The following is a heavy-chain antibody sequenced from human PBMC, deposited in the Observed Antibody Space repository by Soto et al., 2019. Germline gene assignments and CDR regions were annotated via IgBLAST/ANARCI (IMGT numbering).Heavy chain of an antibody. CDR2: IYYSGST. J-gene: IGHJ6*02. D-gene: IGHD3-10*01. CDR3: ARAQIYDGMGYYYSGMDV. Sequence: SETLSLTCTVSGGSLSSYYWSWIRQPPGKGLEWIGYIYYSGSTNYNPSLKSRVTISVDTSKNQFSLKLSSVTAADTAVYYCARAQIYDGMGYYYSGMDVWGQGTTVTVSS. CDR1: GGSLSSYY. V-gene: IGHV4-59*01.